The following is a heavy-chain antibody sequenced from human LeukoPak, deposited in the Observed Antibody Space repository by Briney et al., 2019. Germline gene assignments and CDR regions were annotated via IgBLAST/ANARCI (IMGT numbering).Heavy chain of an antibody. CDR3: ARHTVTTEIDY. CDR1: GGSISSYY. V-gene: IGHV4-59*08. D-gene: IGHD4-11*01. CDR2: IYYSGST. J-gene: IGHJ4*02. Sequence: SSETLSLTCTVSGGSISSYYWSWIRQPPGKGLEWIGYIYYSGSTNYNPSLKSRVTISVDTSKNQFSLKLSSVTAADTAVYYCARHTVTTEIDYWGQGTLVTVSS.